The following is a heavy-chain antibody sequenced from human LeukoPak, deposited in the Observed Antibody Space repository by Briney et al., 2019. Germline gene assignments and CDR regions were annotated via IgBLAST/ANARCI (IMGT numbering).Heavy chain of an antibody. V-gene: IGHV1-2*02. CDR2: INPNSGGT. J-gene: IGHJ6*03. D-gene: IGHD2-2*01. CDR3: ARDSDIVVVPAAPDYYYYYMDV. Sequence: ASVTVSCKASGYTFTGYYMHWVRQAPGQGLEWMGWINPNSGGTNYAQKFQGRVTMTRDTSISTAYMELSRLRSDDTAVYYCARDSDIVVVPAAPDYYYYYMDVWGKGTTVTVSS. CDR1: GYTFTGYY.